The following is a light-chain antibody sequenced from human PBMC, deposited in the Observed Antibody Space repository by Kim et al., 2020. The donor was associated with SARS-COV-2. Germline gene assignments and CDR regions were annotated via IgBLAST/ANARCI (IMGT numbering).Light chain of an antibody. J-gene: IGLJ2*01. V-gene: IGLV1-51*01. CDR3: GTWDSSLSAVV. Sequence: GQKVTISCSGSSSNIGNNYVSWYQQLPGTAPKLLIYDNNKRPSGIPDRFSGSKSGTSATLGVTGLQTGDEADYYCGTWDSSLSAVVFGGGTKLTVL. CDR2: DNN. CDR1: SSNIGNNY.